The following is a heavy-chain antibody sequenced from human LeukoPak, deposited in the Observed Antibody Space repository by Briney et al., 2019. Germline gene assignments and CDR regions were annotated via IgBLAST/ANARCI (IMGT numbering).Heavy chain of an antibody. J-gene: IGHJ4*02. V-gene: IGHV3-30-3*01. CDR1: GFTFSSYA. Sequence: PGGSRRLSCAASGFTFSSYAMHWVRQAPGKGLEWVAVLSYDGSNKYYADSVKGRFTISRDNSKNTLYLQMNSLRAEDTAVYYCARPKGQWLVLDYWGQGTLVTVSS. CDR3: ARPKGQWLVLDY. D-gene: IGHD6-19*01. CDR2: LSYDGSNK.